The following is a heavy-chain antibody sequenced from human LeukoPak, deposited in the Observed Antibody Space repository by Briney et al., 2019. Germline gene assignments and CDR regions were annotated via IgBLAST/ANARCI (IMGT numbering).Heavy chain of an antibody. CDR1: GGSISSGDYY. J-gene: IGHJ4*02. V-gene: IGHV4-61*08. D-gene: IGHD6-13*01. CDR3: GAAAGPGWVDY. Sequence: SETLSLTCTVSGGSISSGDYYWSWIRQPPGKGLEWIGYIYYSGSTNYNPSLKSRVTISVDTSKNQFSLKLSSVTAADTAVYYCGAAAGPGWVDYWGQGTLVTVSS. CDR2: IYYSGST.